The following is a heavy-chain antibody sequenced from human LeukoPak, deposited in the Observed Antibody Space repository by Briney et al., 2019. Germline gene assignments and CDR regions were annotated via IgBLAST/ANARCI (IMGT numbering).Heavy chain of an antibody. J-gene: IGHJ4*02. D-gene: IGHD6-19*01. CDR3: ARRSGAYSSGWYVTEY. CDR2: IYPGDSDT. Sequence: GESLKISCKGSGYSFTSYWIGWVRQMPGKGLEWMGIIYPGDSDTRYSPSFQGQVTISADKSISTAYLQWSSLKASDTAMYYCARRSGAYSSGWYVTEYWGQGTLVTVSS. V-gene: IGHV5-51*01. CDR1: GYSFTSYW.